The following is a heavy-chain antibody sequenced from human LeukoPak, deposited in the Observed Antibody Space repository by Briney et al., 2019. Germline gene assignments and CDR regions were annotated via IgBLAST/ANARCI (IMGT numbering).Heavy chain of an antibody. D-gene: IGHD2-8*01. Sequence: GGSLRLSCAASGFTFSSYSMNWVRQAPVKGLEWVSYISTSRTTIYYADSVKGRFTISRDNAKNSVDLQMNSLRAEDTAVYYCARGAAMDGPYNWFDPWGQGTLVTVSS. CDR3: ARGAAMDGPYNWFDP. V-gene: IGHV3-48*01. CDR1: GFTFSSYS. J-gene: IGHJ5*02. CDR2: ISTSRTTI.